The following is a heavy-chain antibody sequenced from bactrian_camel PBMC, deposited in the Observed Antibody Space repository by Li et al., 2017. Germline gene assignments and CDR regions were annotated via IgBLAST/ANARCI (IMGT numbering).Heavy chain of an antibody. CDR1: GFTFSSHV. Sequence: VQLVESGGGLVQPGGSLRLSCAASGFTFSSHVMNWVRQAPGKRREGVATLGNDGSIDYANSVKGRFTISQDKAKHMLYLQMDSLKTEDTAMYYCATDGRYFEYAQWGQGTQVTVS. CDR3: ATDGRYFEYAQ. V-gene: IGHV3S67*01. J-gene: IGHJ4*01. CDR2: LGNDGSI.